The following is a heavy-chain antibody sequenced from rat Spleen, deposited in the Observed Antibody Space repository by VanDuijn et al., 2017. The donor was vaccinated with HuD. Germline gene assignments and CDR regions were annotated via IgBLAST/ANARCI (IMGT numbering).Heavy chain of an antibody. D-gene: IGHD1-11*01. CDR1: GFTFNYYW. V-gene: IGHV5-31*01. CDR2: ITHSDGST. J-gene: IGHJ2*01. Sequence: EVQLVESGGGLVQPGRSLKLSCVASGFTFNYYWMTWIRQAPGKGLEWVASITHSDGSTFYPDSVRGRFTISRDNAKSTLYLQMNSLRSEDTATYYCARRYGGYSDYWGQGVMVTVSS. CDR3: ARRYGGYSDY.